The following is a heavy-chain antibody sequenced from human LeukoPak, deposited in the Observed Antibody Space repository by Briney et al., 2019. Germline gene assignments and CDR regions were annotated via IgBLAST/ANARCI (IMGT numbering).Heavy chain of an antibody. D-gene: IGHD3-10*01. V-gene: IGHV1-69*05. CDR3: AREMAVPIVVPDSFDI. CDR1: GGTFSSYA. CDR2: IIPIFGTA. Sequence: ASVKVSCKASGGTFSSYAISWVRQAPGQGLEWMGRIIPIFGTANYAQKFQGRATITTDESTSTAYMELSSLRSEDTAVYYCAREMAVPIVVPDSFDIWGQGTMVTVSS. J-gene: IGHJ3*02.